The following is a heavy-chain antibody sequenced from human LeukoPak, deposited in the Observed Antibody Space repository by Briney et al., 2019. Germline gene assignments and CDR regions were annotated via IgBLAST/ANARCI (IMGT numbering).Heavy chain of an antibody. CDR3: AVYYYDSSGYEH. V-gene: IGHV1-3*01. D-gene: IGHD3-22*01. CDR2: INAGNGNT. Sequence: GASVKVSCKASGYTFSRYGMHWVRQAPGQRLEWMGWINAGNGNTKYSQKFQGRVTITRDTSASTAYMELSSLRSEDTAVYYCAVYYYDSSGYEHWGQGTLVTVSS. CDR1: GYTFSRYG. J-gene: IGHJ1*01.